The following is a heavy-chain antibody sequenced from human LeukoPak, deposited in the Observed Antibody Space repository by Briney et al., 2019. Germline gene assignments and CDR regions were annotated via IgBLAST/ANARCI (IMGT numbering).Heavy chain of an antibody. V-gene: IGHV3-23*01. Sequence: GGSLRLSCAASGFTFSTYAMTWVRQAPGKGLEWVSAISGSAGSTHYADPVKGRFTISRDNSKNTLYLQMNSLRAEDTAVYYCAKRESTAILDYWGQGTLVTVSS. CDR1: GFTFSTYA. CDR3: AKRESTAILDY. J-gene: IGHJ4*02. CDR2: ISGSAGST. D-gene: IGHD5-18*01.